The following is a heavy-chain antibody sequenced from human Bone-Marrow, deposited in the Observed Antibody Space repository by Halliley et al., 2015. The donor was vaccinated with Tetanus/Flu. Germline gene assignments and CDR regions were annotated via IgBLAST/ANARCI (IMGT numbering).Heavy chain of an antibody. D-gene: IGHD6-19*01. CDR2: IYHSGTS. J-gene: IGHJ4*02. Sequence: TLSLTCAVSGYFISSGYFWGWIRQPPGKGLEWIGSIYHSGTSYYNPSLKSRVSISVDTSKNQFSLKVTSVTAADTAIYYCARDEGIAVAQFVIWGQGTLVPVSS. V-gene: IGHV4-38-2*02. CDR1: GYFISSGYF. CDR3: ARDEGIAVAQFVI.